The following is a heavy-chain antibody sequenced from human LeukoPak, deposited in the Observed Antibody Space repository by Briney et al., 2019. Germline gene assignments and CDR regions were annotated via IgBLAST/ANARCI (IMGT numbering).Heavy chain of an antibody. CDR1: GFTFSIYE. V-gene: IGHV3-48*03. J-gene: IGHJ4*02. D-gene: IGHD3-10*01. CDR2: ISSSGSTI. Sequence: GGSLRLSCAAAGFTFSIYEMNWVRQAPGKGLEWVSYISSSGSTIYYADSVKGRFTISRDNAKNSLYLQMNSLRAEDTAVYYCARGRYNGSGTDSGGYWEQGTVVTVSA. CDR3: ARGRYNGSGTDSGGY.